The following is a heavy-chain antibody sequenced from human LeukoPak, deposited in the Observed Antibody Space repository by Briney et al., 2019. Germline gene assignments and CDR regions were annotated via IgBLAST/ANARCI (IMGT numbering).Heavy chain of an antibody. CDR1: GFTFSDYA. J-gene: IGHJ4*02. V-gene: IGHV3-23*01. CDR2: ISDTVRRT. D-gene: IGHD3-16*02. Sequence: PARRSLRLSCAASGFTFSDYAMTWVRQAAGKGLEWVSSISDTVRRTYYTDSVKGRLTISRDDSKKAVYLEMSTLRVEDTAIYFCGRHDSFIPFWGQGTLVTVSS. CDR3: GRHDSFIPF.